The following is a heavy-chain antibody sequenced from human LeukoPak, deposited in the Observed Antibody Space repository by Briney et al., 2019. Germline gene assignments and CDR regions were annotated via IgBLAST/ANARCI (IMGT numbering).Heavy chain of an antibody. Sequence: ASVKVSCKASGYTFTSYGISWVRQAPGQGLEWMGWISAYNGNTNYAQKLQGRVTMTTDTSTSTAYMELRSLRSDDTAVYYCAGARGLPGATVTSSRYYYYYGMDVWGQGTTVTVSS. CDR3: AGARGLPGATVTSSRYYYYYGMDV. CDR2: ISAYNGNT. D-gene: IGHD4-17*01. CDR1: GYTFTSYG. V-gene: IGHV1-18*01. J-gene: IGHJ6*02.